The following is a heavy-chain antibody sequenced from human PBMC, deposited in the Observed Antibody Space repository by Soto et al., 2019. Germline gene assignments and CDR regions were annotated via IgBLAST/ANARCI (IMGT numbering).Heavy chain of an antibody. J-gene: IGHJ5*02. D-gene: IGHD4-4*01. CDR2: IYYSGST. CDR1: GGSISSYY. Sequence: SETLSLTCTVSGGSISSYYWSWIRQPPGKGLEWIGYIYYSGSTNYNPSLKSRVTISVDTSKNQFSLKLSSVTAADTAVYYCARTTTVTTYLDPSGQGTLVTVSS. V-gene: IGHV4-59*01. CDR3: ARTTTVTTYLDP.